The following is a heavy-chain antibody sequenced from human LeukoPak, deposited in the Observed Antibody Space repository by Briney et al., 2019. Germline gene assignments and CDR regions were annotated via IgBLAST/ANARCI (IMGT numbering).Heavy chain of an antibody. CDR3: ARPLYYYDSSGYYYLGAFDI. CDR2: IHPRSGDT. D-gene: IGHD3-22*01. Sequence: ASVKVSCKASGYSFTAFYIHWVRQAPGQGLEWMGWIHPRSGDTSYAQKFQGRVTMARDTSISTAYLQWSSLKASDTAMYYCARPLYYYDSSGYYYLGAFDIWGQGTMVTVSS. V-gene: IGHV1-2*02. J-gene: IGHJ3*02. CDR1: GYSFTAFY.